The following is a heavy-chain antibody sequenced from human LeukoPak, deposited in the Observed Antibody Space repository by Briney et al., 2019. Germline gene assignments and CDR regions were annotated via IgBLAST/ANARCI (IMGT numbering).Heavy chain of an antibody. CDR1: GFTFSSYA. D-gene: IGHD1-26*01. CDR3: ARVPGESSYYGMDV. J-gene: IGHJ6*02. CDR2: ISYDGSNK. V-gene: IGHV3-30-3*01. Sequence: GGSLRLSCAASGFTFSSYAMHWVRQAPGKGLEWVAVISYDGSNKYYADSVKGRFTISRDNSKNTLYLQMNSLRAEDTAVYYCARVPGESSYYGMDVWGQGTTVTVSS.